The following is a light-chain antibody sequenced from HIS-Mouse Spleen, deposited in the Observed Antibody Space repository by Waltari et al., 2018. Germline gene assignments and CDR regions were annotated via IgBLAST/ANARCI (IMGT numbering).Light chain of an antibody. V-gene: IGKV2-28*01. CDR3: MQALQTIT. CDR2: LGS. Sequence: DIVMTQSPLSLPVTPGEPASISCRSSQSLLHSNGYNCLDWYLQKPGQSPQLLIYLGSNRASGVPDRFSGSGSGTDFTLKISRVEAEDVGVYYCMQALQTITFGQGTRLEIK. CDR1: QSLLHSNGYNC. J-gene: IGKJ5*01.